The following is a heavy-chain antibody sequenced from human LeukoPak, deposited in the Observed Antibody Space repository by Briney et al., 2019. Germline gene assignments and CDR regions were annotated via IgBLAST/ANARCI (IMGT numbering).Heavy chain of an antibody. CDR3: ATPTTTSYAFDI. J-gene: IGHJ3*02. Sequence: GGSLRLSCAASGFPLNNAWMNWVRQAPGKGLEWVGRIKSKTDGGTTDYAAPVKGRFTISRDDSKNTLYLQMNSLKTEDTAVYYCATPTTTSYAFDIWGQGTMVTVSS. CDR2: IKSKTDGGTT. CDR1: GFPLNNAW. V-gene: IGHV3-15*01. D-gene: IGHD4-11*01.